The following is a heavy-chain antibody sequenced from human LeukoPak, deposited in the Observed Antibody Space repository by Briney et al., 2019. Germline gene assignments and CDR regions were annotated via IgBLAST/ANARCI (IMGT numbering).Heavy chain of an antibody. D-gene: IGHD3-22*01. J-gene: IGHJ5*02. CDR2: ISAYNGNT. CDR3: ATTYYYDSSGLNWFDP. CDR1: GYTFTSYG. Sequence: ASVKASCKASGYTFTSYGISWVRQAPGQGLEWMGWISAYNGNTNYAQKLQGRVTMTTDTSTSTAYMELRSLRSDDTAVYYCATTYYYDSSGLNWFDPWGQGTLVTVSS. V-gene: IGHV1-18*01.